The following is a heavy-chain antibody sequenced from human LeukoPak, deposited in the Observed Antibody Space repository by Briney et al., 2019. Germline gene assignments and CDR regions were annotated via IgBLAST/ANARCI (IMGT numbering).Heavy chain of an antibody. CDR2: INPNSGGT. CDR1: GYTFTSYY. Sequence: ASVKVSCKASGYTFTSYYMHWVRQAPGQGLEWMGWINPNSGGTNYAQKFQGRVTMTRDTSISTAYMELSRLRSDDTAVYYCASTLVVAAVDFDYWGQGTLVTVSS. J-gene: IGHJ4*02. CDR3: ASTLVVAAVDFDY. D-gene: IGHD2-15*01. V-gene: IGHV1-2*02.